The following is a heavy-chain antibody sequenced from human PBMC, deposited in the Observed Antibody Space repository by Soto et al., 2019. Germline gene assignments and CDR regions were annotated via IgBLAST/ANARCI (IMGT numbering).Heavy chain of an antibody. J-gene: IGHJ6*03. D-gene: IGHD3-10*01. CDR3: ARDADAPDYYGSGSYAYYYMDV. V-gene: IGHV3-21*01. Sequence: GSLRLSCAASGFTFSSYSMNWVRQAPGKGLEWVSSISSSSSYIYYADSVKGRFTISRDNAKNSLYLQMNSLRAEDTAVYYCARDADAPDYYGSGSYAYYYMDVWGKGTTVTVSS. CDR1: GFTFSSYS. CDR2: ISSSSSYI.